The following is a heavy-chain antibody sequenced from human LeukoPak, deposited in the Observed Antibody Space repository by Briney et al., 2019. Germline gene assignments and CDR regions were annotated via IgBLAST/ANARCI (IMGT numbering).Heavy chain of an antibody. J-gene: IGHJ4*02. V-gene: IGHV3-30-3*01. CDR2: ISYDGSYT. CDR3: ARESYYDFWTGIDF. D-gene: IGHD3-3*01. CDR1: GFTFSSYT. Sequence: GGSLRLSCAASGFTFSSYTMHWVRQAPGKGLEWVAVISYDGSYTYYADFVKGRFTISRDNSKNTLYLQMNSLRADDTAVFYCARESYYDFWTGIDFWGQGTLVTVSS.